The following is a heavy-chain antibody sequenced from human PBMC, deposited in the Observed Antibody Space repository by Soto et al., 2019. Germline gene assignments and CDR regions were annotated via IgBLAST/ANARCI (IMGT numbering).Heavy chain of an antibody. CDR1: GFTFSSYS. Sequence: EVQLVESGGGLVKPGGSLRLSCAASGFTFSSYSMNWVRQAPGKGLEWVSSISSSSSYIYYADSVKGRFTISRDNAKNSLYLQMNSLRAEDTAVYYCARDPYSSGWYYTGVHYYYYGMDVWGQGTTVTVSS. CDR2: ISSSSSYI. D-gene: IGHD6-19*01. J-gene: IGHJ6*02. CDR3: ARDPYSSGWYYTGVHYYYYGMDV. V-gene: IGHV3-21*01.